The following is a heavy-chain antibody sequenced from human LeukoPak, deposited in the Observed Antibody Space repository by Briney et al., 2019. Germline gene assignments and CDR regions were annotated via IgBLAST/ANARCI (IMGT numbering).Heavy chain of an antibody. CDR1: GLTFSSYA. CDR2: ISYDGSNK. Sequence: GGSLRLSCAASGLTFSSYAMHWVRQAPGKGLEWVAVISYDGSNKYSADSVKGRFTISRDNSKNTLYLQMNSLRAEDTAVWYCARETSDWYFDLWGRGTLVTVSS. J-gene: IGHJ2*01. V-gene: IGHV3-30-3*01. CDR3: ARETSDWYFDL.